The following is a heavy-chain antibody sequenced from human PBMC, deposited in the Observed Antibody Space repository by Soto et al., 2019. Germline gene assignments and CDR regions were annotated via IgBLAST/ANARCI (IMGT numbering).Heavy chain of an antibody. Sequence: GGSLRLSCAASGFTLSDYWMHWVRQVPGKGLLWVSRISVDGGDTTYADSVKGRFTISRDNAKNTLYLQMDTLRAEDTAIYYSVRAPEQGPIDYWGPGSLVTVSS. J-gene: IGHJ4*01. D-gene: IGHD6-19*01. CDR1: GFTLSDYW. CDR3: VRAPEQGPIDY. CDR2: ISVDGGDT. V-gene: IGHV3-74*01.